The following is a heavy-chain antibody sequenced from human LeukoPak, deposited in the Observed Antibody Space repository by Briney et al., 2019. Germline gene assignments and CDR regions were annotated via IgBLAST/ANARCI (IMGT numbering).Heavy chain of an antibody. J-gene: IGHJ4*02. D-gene: IGHD2-15*01. CDR2: IYHSGST. V-gene: IGHV4-38-2*02. Sequence: RPSETLSLTCAVYGWSFSGYYWGWIRQPPGKGLEWIGSIYHSGSTYYNPSLKSRVTISVDTSKNQFSLKMSSVTAVDTAVYYCAREVFCSGGSCYPLFDYWGQGTLVTVSS. CDR3: AREVFCSGGSCYPLFDY. CDR1: GWSFSGYY.